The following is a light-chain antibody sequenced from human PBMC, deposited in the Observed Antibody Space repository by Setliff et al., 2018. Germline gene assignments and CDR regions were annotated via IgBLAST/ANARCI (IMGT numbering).Light chain of an antibody. CDR2: DVS. CDR1: SSDIGAYDY. J-gene: IGLJ1*01. Sequence: QSVLTQPAPVSGSPGQSITIYCIGSSSDIGAYDYVAWYQQHPGKAPKLMIYDVSHRPSGVSHRFSASKSGNTASLTISGLQVEDEADYYCSSYSTRTSLDVFGTGTKVTVL. CDR3: SSYSTRTSLDV. V-gene: IGLV2-14*03.